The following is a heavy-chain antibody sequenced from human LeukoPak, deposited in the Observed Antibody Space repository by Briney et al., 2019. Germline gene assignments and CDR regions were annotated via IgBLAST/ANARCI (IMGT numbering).Heavy chain of an antibody. Sequence: PGGSLRLSCAASGFTFNTYTMNWVRQAPGKGLEWVSSISSGTSYIYYADSVKGRFTISRDNANNSLYLQLNSLRAEDMGVYYCARGNNRREDYWGQGTLVTVSS. D-gene: IGHD1-14*01. V-gene: IGHV3-21*01. CDR3: ARGNNRREDY. CDR2: ISSGTSYI. J-gene: IGHJ4*02. CDR1: GFTFNTYT.